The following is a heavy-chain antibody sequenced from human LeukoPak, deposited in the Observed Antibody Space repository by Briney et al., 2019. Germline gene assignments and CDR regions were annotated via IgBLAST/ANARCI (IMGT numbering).Heavy chain of an antibody. V-gene: IGHV1-18*01. CDR2: ISAYNGNT. D-gene: IGHD6-13*01. Sequence: ASVKVSCKASGYTFTSYGVSWVRQAPGHGLEWMGWISAYNGNTNYAQKLQGRVTMSTDTSTSTAYMELRSLRSDDTAVYYCAREYSSSWYLAFDIWGQGTMVTVSS. J-gene: IGHJ3*02. CDR1: GYTFTSYG. CDR3: AREYSSSWYLAFDI.